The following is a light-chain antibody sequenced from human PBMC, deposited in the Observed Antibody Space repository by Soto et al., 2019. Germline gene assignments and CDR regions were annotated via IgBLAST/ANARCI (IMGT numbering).Light chain of an antibody. CDR3: QQRSNWIT. V-gene: IGKV3-11*01. CDR1: QSVSSY. Sequence: EIVFTQSPGPLSLSPGERATLSCRASQSVSSYLAWYQQKPGQAPRLLIYDASNRATGIPARFSGSGSGTDFTLTISSLEPEDFAVYYCQQRSNWITFGQGTRLEIK. J-gene: IGKJ5*01. CDR2: DAS.